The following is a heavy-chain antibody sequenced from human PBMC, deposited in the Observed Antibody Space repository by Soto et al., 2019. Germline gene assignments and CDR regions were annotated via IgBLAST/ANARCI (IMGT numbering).Heavy chain of an antibody. V-gene: IGHV1-69*13. CDR1: GGTFSSYA. D-gene: IGHD3-22*01. CDR2: IIPIFGTA. Sequence: GASVKVSCKASGGTFSSYAISWVRQAPGQGLEWMGGIIPIFGTANYAQKFQGRVTITADESTSTAYMELSSLRSEDTAVYYCAREESSFITMIVVSRSYGMDVWGQGTTVTLFS. CDR3: AREESSFITMIVVSRSYGMDV. J-gene: IGHJ6*02.